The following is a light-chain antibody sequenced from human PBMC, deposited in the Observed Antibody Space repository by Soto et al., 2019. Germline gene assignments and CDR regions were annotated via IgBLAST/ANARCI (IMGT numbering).Light chain of an antibody. CDR1: QSLLHTDGYNY. V-gene: IGKV2-28*01. Sequence: DIVMTQSPLSLPVTPGEPASISCRSSQSLLHTDGYNYLDWYLQKSGQSPQLLIYLGSNRASGVPDRFSGSGSGTDVTLKISRVEAEDVGVYYCMQALQSPVTFGQGTRLDIK. CDR2: LGS. J-gene: IGKJ5*01. CDR3: MQALQSPVT.